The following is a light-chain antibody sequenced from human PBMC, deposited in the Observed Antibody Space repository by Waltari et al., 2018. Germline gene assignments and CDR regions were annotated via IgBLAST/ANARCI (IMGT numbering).Light chain of an antibody. CDR2: TAS. J-gene: IGKJ1*01. CDR1: QSVGIN. CDR3: HQYNNWPPGGT. V-gene: IGKV3-15*01. Sequence: EIVMTQSPAALSVSPGERATLSCRASQSVGINLAWYQQKPGQAPRLLISTASTRATGIPARVSGSGSGTEFTLTINSLQSEDSAIYYCHQYNNWPPGGTFGQGTKVELK.